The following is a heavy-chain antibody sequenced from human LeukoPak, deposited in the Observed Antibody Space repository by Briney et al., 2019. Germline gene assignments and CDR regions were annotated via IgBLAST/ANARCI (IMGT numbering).Heavy chain of an antibody. V-gene: IGHV4-39*01. Sequence: PSETLSLTCTVSGGSISSSSYYWGWIRQPPGKGLEWIGSIYYSGSTYYNPSLKSRVTISVDTSKNQFSLKLSSVTAADTAVYYCAGFRDSGTFDYWGQGTLVTVSS. CDR1: GGSISSSSYY. CDR3: AGFRDSGTFDY. J-gene: IGHJ4*02. D-gene: IGHD2-15*01. CDR2: IYYSGST.